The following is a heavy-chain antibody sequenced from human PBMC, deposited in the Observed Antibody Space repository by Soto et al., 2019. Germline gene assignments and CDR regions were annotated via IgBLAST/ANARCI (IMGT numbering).Heavy chain of an antibody. CDR2: INHSGST. J-gene: IGHJ6*02. V-gene: IGHV4-34*01. CDR3: ARVRITMVRGVPYGMDV. Sequence: NPSETLSLTCAVYGGSFSGYYWSWIRQPPGKGLEWIGEINHSGSTNYNPSLKSRVTISVDTSKNQFSLKLSSVTAADTAVYYCARVRITMVRGVPYGMDVWGQGTTVTVSS. CDR1: GGSFSGYY. D-gene: IGHD3-10*01.